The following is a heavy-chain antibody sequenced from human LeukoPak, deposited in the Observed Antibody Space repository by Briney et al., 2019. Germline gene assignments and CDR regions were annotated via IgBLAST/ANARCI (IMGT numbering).Heavy chain of an antibody. Sequence: ASVKVSCKASGYTFTSYDINWVRQATGQGLEWMGWMNPNSGNTGYAQKFRGRVTMTRNTSISTAYMELSSLRSEDTAVYYCARTQYDFWRGSPNRFDPWGQGTLVTVSS. D-gene: IGHD3-3*01. CDR1: GYTFTSYD. CDR2: MNPNSGNT. J-gene: IGHJ5*02. V-gene: IGHV1-8*01. CDR3: ARTQYDFWRGSPNRFDP.